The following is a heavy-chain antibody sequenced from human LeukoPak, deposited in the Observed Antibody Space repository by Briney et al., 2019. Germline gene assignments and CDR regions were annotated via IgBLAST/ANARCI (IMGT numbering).Heavy chain of an antibody. J-gene: IGHJ4*02. CDR1: GYTFTGYY. D-gene: IGHD6-19*01. CDR2: INPNSGGT. CDR3: AKSKRGIAVAEDY. Sequence: ASVKVSCKASGYTFTGYYMHWLRQAPGQGLEWMGWINPNSGGTNYAQKFQGRVTMTRDTSISTAYMELSRLRSDDTAVYYCAKSKRGIAVAEDYWGQGTLVTVSS. V-gene: IGHV1-2*02.